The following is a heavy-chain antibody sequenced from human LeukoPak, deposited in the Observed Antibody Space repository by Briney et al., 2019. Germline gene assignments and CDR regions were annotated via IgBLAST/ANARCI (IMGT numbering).Heavy chain of an antibody. CDR1: GGSINDRDW. V-gene: IGHV4-4*02. J-gene: IGHJ4*02. CDR2: IQTTGRT. D-gene: IGHD2-15*01. Sequence: PSETLSLTCDVSGGSINDRDWWTWVRQPPEKGLEWLGEIQTTGRTNSSPSLRSRVTMSINKAGKQVFLNLNSVTAADTAVYYCASADIGWNPAHYWGQGTLVIVSS. CDR3: ASADIGWNPAHY.